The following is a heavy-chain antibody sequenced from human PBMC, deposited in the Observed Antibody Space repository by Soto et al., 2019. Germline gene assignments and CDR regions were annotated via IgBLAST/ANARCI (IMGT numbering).Heavy chain of an antibody. D-gene: IGHD2-2*01. CDR3: ARDRDIVLVPAAMRRGWFDP. CDR2: ISSSGSTI. Sequence: QVQLVESGGGLVKPGGSLRLSCAASGFTFSDYYMSWIRQAPGKGLEWVSYISSSGSTIYYADSVKGRFTISRDNAKNSLYLKMNSLRAADTAVYYCARDRDIVLVPAAMRRGWFDPWGQGTLVTVSS. V-gene: IGHV3-11*01. J-gene: IGHJ5*02. CDR1: GFTFSDYY.